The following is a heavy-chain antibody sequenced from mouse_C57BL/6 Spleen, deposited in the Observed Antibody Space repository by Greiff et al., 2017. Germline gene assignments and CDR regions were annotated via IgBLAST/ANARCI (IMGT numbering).Heavy chain of an antibody. Sequence: QVQLQQPGAELVMPGASVKLSCKASGYTFTSYWMHWVKQRPGQGLEWIGEIDPSDSYTNYNQKFKGKSTLTVDKSSSTAYMQLSSLTSEDSAVYYCARYLTGTKDYWGQGTTLTVSS. J-gene: IGHJ2*01. CDR1: GYTFTSYW. D-gene: IGHD4-1*01. V-gene: IGHV1-69*01. CDR3: ARYLTGTKDY. CDR2: IDPSDSYT.